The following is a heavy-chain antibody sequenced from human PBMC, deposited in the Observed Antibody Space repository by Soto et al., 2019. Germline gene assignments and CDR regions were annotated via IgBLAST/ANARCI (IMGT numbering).Heavy chain of an antibody. Sequence: QVQLQESGPGLVKPSETLSLTCTVSGGSINNYYWSWIRQPPGKGLEWIAYIFSTGTTSYNPSLKSRVSASVDTSKNQVYLHLNSVTAADTAVYYCARHPQLPYFQQGLDYWGQGTLVTVSS. CDR3: ARHPQLPYFQQGLDY. D-gene: IGHD6-13*01. CDR1: GGSINNYY. V-gene: IGHV4-59*08. J-gene: IGHJ4*02. CDR2: IFSTGTT.